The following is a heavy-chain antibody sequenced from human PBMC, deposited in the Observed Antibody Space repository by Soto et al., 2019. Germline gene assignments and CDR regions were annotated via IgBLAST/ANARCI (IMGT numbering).Heavy chain of an antibody. Sequence: ASGKGSCNESGYTFSSSHINWVRQATGQGLEWMGWLNPDSGDTGYSQMFRGRVTMTRNTSISTAYMEVSSLRFEDTAVYYCATGAQGILNGWIYF. CDR3: ATGAQGILNGWIYF. J-gene: IGHJ4*01. CDR1: GYTFSSSH. D-gene: IGHD3-9*01. V-gene: IGHV1-8*01. CDR2: LNPDSGDT.